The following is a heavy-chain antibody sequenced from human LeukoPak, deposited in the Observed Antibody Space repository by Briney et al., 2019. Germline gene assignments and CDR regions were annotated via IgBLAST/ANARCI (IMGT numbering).Heavy chain of an antibody. CDR2: INPSGGST. V-gene: IGHV1-46*01. CDR1: GYTFTSYY. CDR3: ARGVFGELEKLMFQH. Sequence: ASVKVSCKSSGYTFTSYYMYWVRQAPGQGLEWMGIINPSGGSTSYAQKFQGRVTMTRGTSTSTVYMELSSLKSDDTAIYYCARGVFGELEKLMFQHWGQGTLVTVSS. D-gene: IGHD3-10*02. J-gene: IGHJ1*01.